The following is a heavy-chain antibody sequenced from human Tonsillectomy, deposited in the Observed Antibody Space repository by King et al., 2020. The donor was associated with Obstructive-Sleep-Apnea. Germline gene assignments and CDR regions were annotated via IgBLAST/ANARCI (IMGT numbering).Heavy chain of an antibody. V-gene: IGHV1-69*10. CDR3: ASISSGYDHPANYFDY. CDR2: IIPILCIA. Sequence: QLVQSGAEVKKPGSSVKVSCKASGGTFSSYAISWVRQAPGQGREWMGGIIPILCIANYAQKVQGRVTITADKSTSTAYMELSSLRSEDTAVYYCASISSGYDHPANYFDYWGQGTLVTVSS. D-gene: IGHD5-12*01. CDR1: GGTFSSYA. J-gene: IGHJ4*02.